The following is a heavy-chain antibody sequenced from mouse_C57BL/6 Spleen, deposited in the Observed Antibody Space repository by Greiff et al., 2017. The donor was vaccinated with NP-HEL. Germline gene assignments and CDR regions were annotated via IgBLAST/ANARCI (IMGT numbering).Heavy chain of an antibody. CDR3: ATLSGGAMDY. Sequence: VHLVESGPGLVAPSQSLSITCTVSGFSLTSYGVDWVRQSPGKGLEWLGVIWGVGSTNYNSALKSRLSISKDNSKSQVFLKMNSLQTDDTAMYYCATLSGGAMDYWGQGTSVTVSS. V-gene: IGHV2-6*01. J-gene: IGHJ4*01. CDR1: GFSLTSYG. CDR2: IWGVGST.